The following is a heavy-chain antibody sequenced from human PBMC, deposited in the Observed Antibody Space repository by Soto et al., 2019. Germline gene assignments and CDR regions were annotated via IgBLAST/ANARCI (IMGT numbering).Heavy chain of an antibody. D-gene: IGHD1-1*01. Sequence: ASVKVSCKASRYSFTAYALHWVRQAPGQRLEWMGWINAGNGDTKYSEKFQGRVTITRDTSANTAYMELSSLRSEDTSVYYCARDPGTGAALRAYHFDYWGQGTLVTVSS. CDR2: INAGNGDT. CDR1: RYSFTAYA. J-gene: IGHJ4*02. V-gene: IGHV1-3*01. CDR3: ARDPGTGAALRAYHFDY.